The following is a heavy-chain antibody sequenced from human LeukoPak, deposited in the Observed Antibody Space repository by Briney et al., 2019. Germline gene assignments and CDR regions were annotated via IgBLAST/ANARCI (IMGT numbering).Heavy chain of an antibody. V-gene: IGHV1-18*01. J-gene: IGHJ5*02. CDR2: ISAYNGNT. CDR3: ARIDSSWTIAVAGTSWFDP. D-gene: IGHD6-19*01. CDR1: GYTFTSYG. Sequence: ASVKVSCKASGYTFTSYGISWVRQAPGQGLEWMGWISAYNGNTNYAQKLQGRGTMTTETSTSTAYMELRSLRSDDTAVYYCARIDSSWTIAVAGTSWFDPWGQGTLVTVSS.